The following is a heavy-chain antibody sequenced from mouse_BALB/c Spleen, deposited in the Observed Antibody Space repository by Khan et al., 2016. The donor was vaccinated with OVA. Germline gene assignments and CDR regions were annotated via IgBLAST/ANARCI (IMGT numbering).Heavy chain of an antibody. CDR1: GFSLTGYG. Sequence: QVQLKESGPGLVAPSQSLSITCTVSGFSLTGYGVNWVRQPPGKGLEWLGMIWSDGSTDYNSALKSRLNISKDNSKSQVFLKMNGLQTDDTARYYCVRELRLGGFAYWGQGTLVTVSA. J-gene: IGHJ3*01. CDR2: IWSDGST. CDR3: VRELRLGGFAY. D-gene: IGHD1-2*01. V-gene: IGHV2-6-7*01.